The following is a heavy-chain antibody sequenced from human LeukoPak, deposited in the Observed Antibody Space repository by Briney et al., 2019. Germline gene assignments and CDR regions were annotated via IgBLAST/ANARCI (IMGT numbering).Heavy chain of an antibody. CDR2: INPSGGST. V-gene: IGHV1-46*01. Sequence: GSSVKVSCKASGGTFSSYAISWVRQAPGQGLEWMGIINPSGGSTSYAQKFQGRVTMTRDMSTSTVYMELSSLRSEDTAVYYCAREAQTHDAFDIWGQGTMVTVSS. CDR3: AREAQTHDAFDI. CDR1: GGTFSSYA. J-gene: IGHJ3*02.